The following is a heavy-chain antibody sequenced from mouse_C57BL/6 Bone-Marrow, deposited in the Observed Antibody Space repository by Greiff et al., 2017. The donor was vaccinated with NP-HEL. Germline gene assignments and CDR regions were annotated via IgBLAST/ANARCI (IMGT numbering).Heavy chain of an antibody. V-gene: IGHV6-3*01. Sequence: EVQLQESGGGLVQPGGSMKLSCVASGFTFSNYWMNWVRQSPEKGLEWVAQIRLKSDNYATHYAESVKGRFTISRDDSKSSVYLQMNNLGAEDTGIYYCTGRLLAWFAYWGQGTLVTVSA. CDR3: TGRLLAWFAY. J-gene: IGHJ3*01. D-gene: IGHD1-2*01. CDR1: GFTFSNYW. CDR2: IRLKSDNYAT.